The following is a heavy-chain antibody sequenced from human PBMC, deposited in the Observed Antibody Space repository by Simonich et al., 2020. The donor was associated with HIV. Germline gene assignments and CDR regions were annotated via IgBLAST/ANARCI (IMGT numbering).Heavy chain of an antibody. V-gene: IGHV4-39*01. J-gene: IGHJ3*02. CDR3: ARFLRGYSSARYDAFDI. Sequence: QLLLQESGPGLVKPSETLSLTCSVSGGSISSSSYYWGWFRQPPGKGLGWIGSSYYSGGTYYNPSLKSRVTISDDTYKNQFSLKLSSVTAADTAVYYCARFLRGYSSARYDAFDIWGQGTMVTVSS. D-gene: IGHD5-18*01. CDR1: GGSISSSSYY. CDR2: SYYSGGT.